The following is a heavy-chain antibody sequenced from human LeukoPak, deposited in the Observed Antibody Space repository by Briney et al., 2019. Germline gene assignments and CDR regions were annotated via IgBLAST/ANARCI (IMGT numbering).Heavy chain of an antibody. D-gene: IGHD3-3*01. J-gene: IGHJ1*01. V-gene: IGHV4-4*07. Sequence: PSETLSLTCTVSGGSISSYYWSWIRQPAGKGLEWIGRIYTSGNTNYNPSLKSRVTMSVDTYKNQFSLELSSVTAADTAVYYCASGHGGVVSSFQHGGKGTLVTASS. CDR3: ASGHGGVVSSFQH. CDR1: GGSISSYY. CDR2: IYTSGNT.